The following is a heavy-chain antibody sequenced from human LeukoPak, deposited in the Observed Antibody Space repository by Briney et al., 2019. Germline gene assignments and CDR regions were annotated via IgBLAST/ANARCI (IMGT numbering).Heavy chain of an antibody. CDR2: INPNSGGT. D-gene: IGHD2-15*01. Sequence: ASVKVSCKASGYTFTGYYMHWVRQAPGQGLEWMGWINPNSGGTNYAQKFQGRVTMTRDTSISTAYMELSRLRPDDTAVYYCARDRGYCSGGSCSHYYYYYMDVWGKGTTVTVSS. V-gene: IGHV1-2*02. CDR3: ARDRGYCSGGSCSHYYYYYMDV. J-gene: IGHJ6*03. CDR1: GYTFTGYY.